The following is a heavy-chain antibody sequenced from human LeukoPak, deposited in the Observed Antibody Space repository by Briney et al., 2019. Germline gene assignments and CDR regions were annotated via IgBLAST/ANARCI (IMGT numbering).Heavy chain of an antibody. CDR1: GGSFSGYY. V-gene: IGHV4-34*01. CDR2: INHSGST. Sequence: PSETLSLTCAVYGGSFSGYYWSWIRQPPGKGLEWIGEINHSGSTNYNPSLKSRVTISVDTSKNQFSLKLSSVTAADTAVYYCARFPGGVVNLMGFDYWGQGTLVTVSS. CDR3: ARFPGGVVNLMGFDY. J-gene: IGHJ4*02. D-gene: IGHD3-22*01.